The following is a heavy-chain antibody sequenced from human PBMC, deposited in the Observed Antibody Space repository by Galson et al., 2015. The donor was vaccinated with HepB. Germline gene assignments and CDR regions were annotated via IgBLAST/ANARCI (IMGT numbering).Heavy chain of an antibody. V-gene: IGHV1-69*04. CDR3: ARDRGSGYYFDY. CDR2: IIPILGIA. Sequence: SVKVSCKASGGTFSSYTISWVRQAPGQGLEWMGRIIPILGIANYAQKFQGRVTITADKSTSTAYMELSSLRSEDTAVYYCARDRGSGYYFDYWGQGTLVTVSS. D-gene: IGHD3-22*01. J-gene: IGHJ4*02. CDR1: GGTFSSYT.